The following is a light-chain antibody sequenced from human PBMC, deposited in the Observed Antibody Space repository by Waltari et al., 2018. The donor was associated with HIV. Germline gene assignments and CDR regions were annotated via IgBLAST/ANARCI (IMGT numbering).Light chain of an antibody. J-gene: IGLJ3*02. Sequence: QSALTQPASVSGSPGQSVTISCTGTSSDVGRYNLVSWYQQRPGKAPKLMVYEVNKRPSGVANRFSGSKSGNTASLTISGLQAEDEADYYCCSYGGSSTWVFGGGTKLTVL. CDR1: SSDVGRYNL. CDR3: CSYGGSSTWV. CDR2: EVN. V-gene: IGLV2-23*02.